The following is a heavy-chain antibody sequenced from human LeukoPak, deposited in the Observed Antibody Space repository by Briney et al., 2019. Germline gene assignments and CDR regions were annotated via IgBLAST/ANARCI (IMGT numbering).Heavy chain of an antibody. D-gene: IGHD1-26*01. V-gene: IGHV3-15*01. CDR2: IKRKTEGGTG. J-gene: IGHJ4*02. CDR3: ARDGSYSPFDY. Sequence: GGSLRLSCAASGFTFSNAWMSWVRQAPGKGLEWVGRIKRKTEGGTGDYATPVKGRFTISRDDSKNTLYLQMNSLKAEDTAVYYCARDGSYSPFDYWGQGTLVTVSS. CDR1: GFTFSNAW.